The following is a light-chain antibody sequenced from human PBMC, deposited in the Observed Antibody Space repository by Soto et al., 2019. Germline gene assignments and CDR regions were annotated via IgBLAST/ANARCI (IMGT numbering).Light chain of an antibody. J-gene: IGLJ3*02. Sequence: LTQPPSVSGAPGQRVTISCTGSSSNIGAGYDVHWYQQLPGTAPKLLIYGNSNRPSGVPDRFSGSKSGTSASLAITGLQAEDEADYYCQSYDSSLSAWVFGGGTQLTVL. CDR1: SSNIGAGYD. CDR3: QSYDSSLSAWV. CDR2: GNS. V-gene: IGLV1-40*01.